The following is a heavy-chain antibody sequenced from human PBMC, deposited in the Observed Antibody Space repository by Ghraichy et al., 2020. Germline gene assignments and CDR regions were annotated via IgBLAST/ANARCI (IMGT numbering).Heavy chain of an antibody. CDR3: ARWDYYDRTGHVGY. Sequence: ASVKVSCKASGYTFTSYGISWVRQAPGQGLEWMGWISAYNGNTNYAQKLQGRVTMTTDTSTSTAYMELRSLRSDDTAVYYCARWDYYDRTGHVGYWGQGTLVTVSS. J-gene: IGHJ4*02. D-gene: IGHD3-22*01. CDR2: ISAYNGNT. CDR1: GYTFTSYG. V-gene: IGHV1-18*04.